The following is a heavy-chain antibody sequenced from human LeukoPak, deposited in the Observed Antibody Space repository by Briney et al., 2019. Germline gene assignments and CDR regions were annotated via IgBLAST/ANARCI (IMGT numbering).Heavy chain of an antibody. CDR3: ASGVAAAGAFDY. D-gene: IGHD6-13*01. CDR1: GGTFSSYA. Sequence: SVKVSCKASGGTFSSYAISWVRQAPGQGLEWMGRIIPIFGTANYAQKFQGRVTITTDESTSTAYMELSSLRSEDTAVYYCASGVAAAGAFDYWGQGTLVTVSS. CDR2: IIPIFGTA. J-gene: IGHJ4*02. V-gene: IGHV1-69*05.